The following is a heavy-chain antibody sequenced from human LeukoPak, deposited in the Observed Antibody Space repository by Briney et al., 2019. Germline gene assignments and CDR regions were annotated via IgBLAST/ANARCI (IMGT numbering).Heavy chain of an antibody. CDR3: AREGSNYEYNSGLYMDV. D-gene: IGHD4-11*01. CDR1: GFTFSSYA. J-gene: IGHJ6*03. V-gene: IGHV4-59*01. CDR2: IYYSGST. Sequence: PGGSLRLSCAASGFTFSSYAMSWVRQAPGKGLEWIGYIYYSGSTNYNPSLKSRVTISVDTSKNQFSLKLSSVTAADTAVYYCAREGSNYEYNSGLYMDVWGKGTTVTVSS.